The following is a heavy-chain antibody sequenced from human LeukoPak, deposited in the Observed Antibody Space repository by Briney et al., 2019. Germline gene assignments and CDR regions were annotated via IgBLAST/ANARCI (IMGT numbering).Heavy chain of an antibody. J-gene: IGHJ6*02. D-gene: IGHD6-13*01. V-gene: IGHV4-59*08. Sequence: TSETLSLTRTVSGGSISSYYWNWIRQPPGKGLEWIGYINYIRTTDYNPSLKSRVTISLDTSKNRFSLKLSSVTAADTAMYYCARSYSSSDHYYYYGMDVWGQGTTVTVSS. CDR2: INYIRTT. CDR3: ARSYSSSDHYYYYGMDV. CDR1: GGSISSYY.